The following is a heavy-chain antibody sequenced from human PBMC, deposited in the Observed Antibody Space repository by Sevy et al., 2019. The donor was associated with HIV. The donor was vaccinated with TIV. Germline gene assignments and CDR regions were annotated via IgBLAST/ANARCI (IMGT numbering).Heavy chain of an antibody. CDR3: ARGPEEFNLKSPDY. CDR2: ISYDASEE. J-gene: IGHJ4*02. CDR1: GFRFNDYA. Sequence: GGSLRLSCEVSGFRFNDYAIYWVRQAPGMGLDWVAVISYDASEEYYSDSVRGRFTLSRDKSTNTVHLQMTSLRPEDTAVYYCARGPEEFNLKSPDYWGQGTLVTVSS. V-gene: IGHV3-30*04.